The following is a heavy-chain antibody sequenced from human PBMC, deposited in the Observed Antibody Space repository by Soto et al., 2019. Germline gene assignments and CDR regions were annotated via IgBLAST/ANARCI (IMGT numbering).Heavy chain of an antibody. CDR3: AREELALDY. CDR2: ISYDGSNK. CDR1: GFTFISYN. D-gene: IGHD3-3*02. Sequence: PGGSLRLSCAASGFTFISYNMHWVRQAPRKGLEWVAVISYDGSNKYYADSVRGRFTISRDNSKNTLYLQMNSLRAEDTAVYYCAREELALDYWGQGTLVTVSS. V-gene: IGHV3-30-3*01. J-gene: IGHJ4*02.